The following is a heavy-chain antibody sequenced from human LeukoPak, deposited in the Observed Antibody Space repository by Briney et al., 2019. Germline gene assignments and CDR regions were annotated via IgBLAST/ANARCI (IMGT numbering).Heavy chain of an antibody. J-gene: IGHJ4*02. V-gene: IGHV4-30-2*02. Sequence: SETLSLTCTVSGGSISSGGYYWSWIRQPPGKGLEWIGYIYHSGSTYYNPSLKSRVTISVDTSKNQFSLKLSSVTAADTAVYYCAKELKVVVVAATSGLFFDYWGQGTLVTASS. CDR1: GGSISSGGYY. CDR2: IYHSGST. D-gene: IGHD2-15*01. CDR3: AKELKVVVVAATSGLFFDY.